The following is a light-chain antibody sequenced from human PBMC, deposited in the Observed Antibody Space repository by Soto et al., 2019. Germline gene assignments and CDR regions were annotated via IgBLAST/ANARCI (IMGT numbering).Light chain of an antibody. J-gene: IGKJ2*01. V-gene: IGKV1-5*01. CDR1: QTISSW. Sequence: DIQMTQSPSTLSASVGDRITITCRASQTISSWLGWYQQKPGKAPKLLIYDASTLESGVPSRFSGSGSGTEFTLTISSLQPDDFATYYCQQYKSALYTFGQGTNLEI. CDR3: QQYKSALYT. CDR2: DAS.